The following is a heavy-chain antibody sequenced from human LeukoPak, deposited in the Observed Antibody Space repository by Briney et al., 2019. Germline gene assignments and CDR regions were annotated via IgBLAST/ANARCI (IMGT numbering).Heavy chain of an antibody. J-gene: IGHJ3*02. CDR2: IYFTGNA. CDR3: ARHPDTLIDALDI. D-gene: IGHD2-15*01. Sequence: SETLSLTCTVSGDSISDYYWVWIRQPPGKGLEWIGYIYFTGNAYYSPSLKGRVTFSLDTSKNQFSLKLTSVTAADTAVYYCARHPDTLIDALDIWGQGTMVTVSS. V-gene: IGHV4-59*08. CDR1: GDSISDYY.